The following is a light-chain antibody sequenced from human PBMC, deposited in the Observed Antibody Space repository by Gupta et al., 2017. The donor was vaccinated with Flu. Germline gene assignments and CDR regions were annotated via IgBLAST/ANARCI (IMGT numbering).Light chain of an antibody. Sequence: EIVLTQSPATLSLSPGERAALSCRASQSVGSNLAWYQHKPGQAPRLLIYNASNRATGMPTRFSGSGSGTDFTLTISSLEPEDFAVYYCLQRTNWEFTFGPGTKVDIK. V-gene: IGKV3-11*01. CDR2: NAS. CDR1: QSVGSN. CDR3: LQRTNWEFT. J-gene: IGKJ3*01.